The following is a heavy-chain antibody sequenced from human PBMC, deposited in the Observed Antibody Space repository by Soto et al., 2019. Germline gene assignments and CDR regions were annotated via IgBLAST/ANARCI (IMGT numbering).Heavy chain of an antibody. CDR2: INSGGTSI. Sequence: GGSLRLSCEASAFTVTNYEMSWVRQAPGKGLELVSYINSGGTSIKYADSVKGRFTISRDNARNSLYLQMNSLRDEDTAVYYCARENYGDAFDFWGQGALVTVAS. CDR1: AFTVTNYE. V-gene: IGHV3-48*03. CDR3: ARENYGDAFDF. J-gene: IGHJ4*02. D-gene: IGHD4-17*01.